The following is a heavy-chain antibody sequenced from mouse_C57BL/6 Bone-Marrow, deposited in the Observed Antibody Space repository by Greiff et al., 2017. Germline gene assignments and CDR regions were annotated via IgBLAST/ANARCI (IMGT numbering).Heavy chain of an antibody. D-gene: IGHD2-4*01. J-gene: IGHJ3*01. V-gene: IGHV1-9*01. CDR2: ILPGSGRT. Sequence: VQVVESGAELMKPGASVKLSCKATGYTFTGYWIAWVKQRPGHGLEWIGEILPGSGRTNYNEKFKGKATFTVDTSSNTAYMQLSSLTTEDSAIYYCARYDYVVPWFAYWGQGTLVTVSA. CDR3: ARYDYVVPWFAY. CDR1: GYTFTGYW.